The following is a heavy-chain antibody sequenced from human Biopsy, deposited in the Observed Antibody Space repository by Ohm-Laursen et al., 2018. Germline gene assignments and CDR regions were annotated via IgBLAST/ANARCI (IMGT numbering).Heavy chain of an antibody. CDR3: ARGPGKLWSGYYT. J-gene: IGHJ5*02. V-gene: IGHV3-53*01. Sequence: SLRLSCAASGFTVSDNHISWIRQAPGKGLQWVSLIYSDGNTYYADSVKGRFTISRDIPRNTLYLQMNSLIAEDTAVYYCARGPGKLWSGYYTWGQGSLVSVSS. D-gene: IGHD3-3*01. CDR2: IYSDGNT. CDR1: GFTVSDNH.